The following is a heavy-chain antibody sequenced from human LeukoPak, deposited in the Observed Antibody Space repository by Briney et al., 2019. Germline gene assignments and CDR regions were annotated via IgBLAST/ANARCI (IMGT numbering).Heavy chain of an antibody. V-gene: IGHV4-39*01. CDR1: GGPISSSSYY. CDR3: ARSSIAAAGPFDY. Sequence: SETLSLTCTVSGGPISSSSYYWGWIRQPPGKGLEWIGSIYYSGSTYYNPSLKSRVTISVDTSKNQFSLKLSSVTAADTAVYYCARSSIAAAGPFDYWGQGTLVTVSS. D-gene: IGHD6-13*01. CDR2: IYYSGST. J-gene: IGHJ4*02.